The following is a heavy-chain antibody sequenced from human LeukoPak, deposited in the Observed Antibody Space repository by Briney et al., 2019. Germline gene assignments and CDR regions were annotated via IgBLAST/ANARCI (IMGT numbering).Heavy chain of an antibody. CDR2: INSDGSSI. CDR1: GFTFSSYW. CDR3: AREYQVTARFDP. D-gene: IGHD2-21*02. Sequence: GGSLRLSCAASGFTFSSYWMHWLRQAPGKGLAWVSRINSDGSSITQADSVKGRFTISRDNAKNTLYLQINSLRAEDTAVYYCAREYQVTARFDPWGQGILVTVSS. V-gene: IGHV3-74*01. J-gene: IGHJ5*02.